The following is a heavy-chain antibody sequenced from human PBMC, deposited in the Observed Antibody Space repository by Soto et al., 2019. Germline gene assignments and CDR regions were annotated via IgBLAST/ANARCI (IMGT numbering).Heavy chain of an antibody. D-gene: IGHD1-7*01. CDR1: GGSISSNNYY. CDR2: IYYTGRT. Sequence: SETLSLTCPVSGGSISSNNYYWDWIRQPPGKGLEWIGSIYYTGRTYYNPSLKSRVTISLEMSKNQVSLRLDSVTASDTAVYYCARRRRADAWNWPATLSCYFDCWGQGNLVTVSS. V-gene: IGHV4-39*01. CDR3: ARRRRADAWNWPATLSCYFDC. J-gene: IGHJ4*02.